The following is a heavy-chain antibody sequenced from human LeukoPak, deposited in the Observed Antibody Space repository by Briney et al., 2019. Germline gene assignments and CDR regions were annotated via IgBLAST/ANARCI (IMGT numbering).Heavy chain of an antibody. V-gene: IGHV3-9*01. CDR1: GFTFDDYV. Sequence: PGRSLRLSCAASGFTFDDYVMYWVRQAPGKGLEYVAGITWNSVLIGYADSVRGRFTISRDNAKNSLYLQMNNLRVEDTAVYYCARAVDVADYWGRGTLVTVSS. CDR2: ITWNSVLI. J-gene: IGHJ4*02. D-gene: IGHD3-16*01. CDR3: ARAVDVADY.